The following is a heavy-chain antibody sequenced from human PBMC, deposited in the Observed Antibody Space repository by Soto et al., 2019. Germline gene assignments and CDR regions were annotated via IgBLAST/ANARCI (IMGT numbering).Heavy chain of an antibody. CDR3: ARGRAYSGQRPCYYYAMDV. J-gene: IGHJ6*02. V-gene: IGHV1-8*01. CDR1: GYTLTNHD. D-gene: IGHD5-12*01. Sequence: QVQLAQSGAAVRKPGASVKVSCKASGYTLTNHDIHWVRQTSGQGLEWMAWMNTISGNRGFGPKFEGRVTLSRNTSISTVYLDLSSLRSEDTAVYFCARGRAYSGQRPCYYYAMDVWGQGTPVTVSS. CDR2: MNTISGNR.